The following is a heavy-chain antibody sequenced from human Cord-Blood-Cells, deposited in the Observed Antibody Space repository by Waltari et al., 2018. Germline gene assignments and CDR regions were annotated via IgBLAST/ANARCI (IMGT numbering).Heavy chain of an antibody. CDR3: ARERRGYSSGWYFDY. J-gene: IGHJ4*02. Sequence: QVQLVQSGAEVKKPGASVKVSCKASGYTFTSYAMHWVRQAPGQRLEWMGSINAGNGNTKYSQKCQCRVTITRDTSASTAYMELSSLRSEDTAVYYCARERRGYSSGWYFDYWGQGTLVTVSS. V-gene: IGHV1-3*01. CDR1: GYTFTSYA. D-gene: IGHD6-19*01. CDR2: INAGNGNT.